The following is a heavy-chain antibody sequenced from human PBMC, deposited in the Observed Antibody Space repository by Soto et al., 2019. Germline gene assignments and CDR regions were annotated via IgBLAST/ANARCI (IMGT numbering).Heavy chain of an antibody. Sequence: GGSLRLSFAASGFTFSSSSTNWVRQAPGKGLEWVSSISSSSSYIYYADSVKGRFTISRDNAKNSLYLKMNSLRAEDTAVYYCARDQGSGAYGDYSYYYGMDVWGQGTTVTVSS. V-gene: IGHV3-21*01. CDR3: ARDQGSGAYGDYSYYYGMDV. CDR1: GFTFSSSS. D-gene: IGHD4-17*01. CDR2: ISSSSSYI. J-gene: IGHJ6*02.